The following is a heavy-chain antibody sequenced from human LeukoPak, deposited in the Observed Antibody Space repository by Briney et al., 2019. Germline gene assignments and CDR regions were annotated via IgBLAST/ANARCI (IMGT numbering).Heavy chain of an antibody. Sequence: PSETLSLTCTVSGGSISSYYWNWIRQPPGRGLEWIGYIYYSGSTNYNPSLKSRVTISVDTSKNQFSLKLSSVTAADTAVYYCARGGWYPESFQHWGQGALVTVSS. J-gene: IGHJ1*01. D-gene: IGHD6-19*01. CDR3: ARGGWYPESFQH. CDR1: GGSISSYY. V-gene: IGHV4-59*01. CDR2: IYYSGST.